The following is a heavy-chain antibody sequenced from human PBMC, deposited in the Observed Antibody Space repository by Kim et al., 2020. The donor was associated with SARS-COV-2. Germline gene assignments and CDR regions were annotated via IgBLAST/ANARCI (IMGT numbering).Heavy chain of an antibody. CDR3: AREGGSSGWSQYYFDH. Sequence: ASVKVSCKASGYTFTGYYIHWVRQAPGQGLEWMGRIETNSGDTNYAQKFQDRVTMTRDTSINIAYMELNRLRFDDTAVYYCAREGGSSGWSQYYFDHWGQGPLVTVSS. CDR2: IETNSGDT. J-gene: IGHJ4*02. D-gene: IGHD6-19*01. CDR1: GYTFTGYY. V-gene: IGHV1-2*06.